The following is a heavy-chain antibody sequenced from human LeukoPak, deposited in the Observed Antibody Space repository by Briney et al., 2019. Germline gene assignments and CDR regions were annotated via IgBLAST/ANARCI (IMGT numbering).Heavy chain of an antibody. CDR2: IYHSGST. J-gene: IGHJ3*02. CDR3: ATFSRAFDAFDI. CDR1: GGSISSGGYS. Sequence: PSQTLSLTCAVSGGSISSGGYSWSWIRQPPGKGLEWIGYIYHSGSTYYNPSPKSRVTISVDRSKNQFSLKLSSVTAADTAVYYCATFSRAFDAFDIWGQGTMVTVSS. V-gene: IGHV4-30-2*01.